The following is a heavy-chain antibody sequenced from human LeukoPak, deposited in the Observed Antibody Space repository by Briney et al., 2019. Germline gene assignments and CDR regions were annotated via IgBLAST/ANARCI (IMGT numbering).Heavy chain of an antibody. J-gene: IGHJ4*02. V-gene: IGHV4-38-2*02. CDR1: GYSISSGYY. CDR3: ARDGVTDYDILTGYYASHLYYFDY. D-gene: IGHD3-9*01. CDR2: IYHSGST. Sequence: PSETLSLTCTVSGYSISSGYYWGWIRQPPGKGLEWIGSIYHSGSTYYNPSLKSRVTISVDTSKNQFSLKLSSVTAADTAVYYCARDGVTDYDILTGYYASHLYYFDYWGQGTLVTVSS.